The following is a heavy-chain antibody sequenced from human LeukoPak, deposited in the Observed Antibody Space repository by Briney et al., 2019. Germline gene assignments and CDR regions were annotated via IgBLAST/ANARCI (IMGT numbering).Heavy chain of an antibody. CDR1: GFTFSSYA. CDR3: AKAGYGDYVRFPD. J-gene: IGHJ4*02. Sequence: GGSLRLSCAASGFTFSSYAMSWVRQAPGKGLEWVSGIGGSGVSTYYADSVKGRFTISRDNSKNTLYLQMNSLRAEDTAVYYCAKAGYGDYVRFPDWGQGTLVTVSS. CDR2: IGGSGVST. V-gene: IGHV3-23*01. D-gene: IGHD4-17*01.